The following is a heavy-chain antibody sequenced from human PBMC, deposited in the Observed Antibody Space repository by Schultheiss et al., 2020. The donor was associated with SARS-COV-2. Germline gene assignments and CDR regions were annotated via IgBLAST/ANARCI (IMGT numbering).Heavy chain of an antibody. CDR1: GFTFSSYA. D-gene: IGHD1-26*01. CDR3: AKLSVGATGGRDGY. J-gene: IGHJ4*02. CDR2: ISYDGSNK. Sequence: GGSLRLSCAASGFTFSSYAMHWVRQAPGKGLEWVAVISYDGSNKYYADSVKGRFTISRDNSKNTLYLQMNSLRAEDTAVYYCAKLSVGATGGRDGYWGQGTLVTVSS. V-gene: IGHV3-30*01.